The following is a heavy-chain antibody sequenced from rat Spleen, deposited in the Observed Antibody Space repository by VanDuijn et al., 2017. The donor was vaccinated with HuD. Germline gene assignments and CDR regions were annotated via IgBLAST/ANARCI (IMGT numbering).Heavy chain of an antibody. CDR1: GFTFSDYN. Sequence: EVQLVESGGGLVQPGRSLKLSCAASGFTFSDYNMAWVRQAPKKSLEWVATISYDGNNAYYRDSLKGRFSISRDNAKTTLYLQMDSLRSEDTATYYCTRRGEPYYFDYWGQGVMVTVSS. J-gene: IGHJ2*01. CDR2: ISYDGNNA. V-gene: IGHV5-7*01. D-gene: IGHD3-4*01. CDR3: TRRGEPYYFDY.